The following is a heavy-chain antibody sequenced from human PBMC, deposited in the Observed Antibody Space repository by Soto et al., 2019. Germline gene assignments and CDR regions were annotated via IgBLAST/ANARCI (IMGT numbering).Heavy chain of an antibody. CDR1: GFTFSDHY. CDR2: TRNKANSYTT. Sequence: GGSLRLSCAASGFTFSDHYMDWVRQAPGKGLEWVGRTRNKANSYTTEYAASVKGRFTISRDDSKNSLYLQMNSLKTEDTAVYYCARGALQDLELVSGSYFDYWGQGTLVTVSS. CDR3: ARGALQDLELVSGSYFDY. V-gene: IGHV3-72*01. J-gene: IGHJ4*02. D-gene: IGHD1-26*01.